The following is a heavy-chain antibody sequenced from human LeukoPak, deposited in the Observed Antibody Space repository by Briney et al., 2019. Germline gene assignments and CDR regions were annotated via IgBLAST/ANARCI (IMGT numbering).Heavy chain of an antibody. D-gene: IGHD5-24*01. J-gene: IGHJ3*02. CDR3: ARVRDGYNFGAFDI. Sequence: SETLSLTCTVSGGSISSSSYYWGWIRQPPGKGLEWIGSIYHSGSTYYNPSLKSRVTISVDTSKNQFSLKLSSVTAADTAVYYCARVRDGYNFGAFDIWGQGTMVTVSS. CDR2: IYHSGST. CDR1: GGSISSSSYY. V-gene: IGHV4-39*07.